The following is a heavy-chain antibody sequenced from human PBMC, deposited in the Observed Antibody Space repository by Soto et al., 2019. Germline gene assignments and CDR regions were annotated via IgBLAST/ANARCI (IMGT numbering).Heavy chain of an antibody. CDR3: ARWGTTTTPFLKQ. J-gene: IGHJ4*02. V-gene: IGHV4-38-2*01. CDR1: GYSISSAYY. CDR2: VYHSGST. Sequence: SETLSLTCVVSGYSISSAYYWGWIRQPPGEGLGWIGSVYHSGSTYYHPSLKSRVTISVDTSKNHFSLKLRSVTAADSAVYYCARWGTTTTPFLKQWGQGTLVTVSS. D-gene: IGHD1-1*01.